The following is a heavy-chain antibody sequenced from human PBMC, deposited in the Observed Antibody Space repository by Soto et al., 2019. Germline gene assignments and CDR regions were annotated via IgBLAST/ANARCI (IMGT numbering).Heavy chain of an antibody. CDR3: ARVTTVVSPGY. V-gene: IGHV3-48*01. CDR2: ISSSSGTI. J-gene: IGHJ4*02. Sequence: GGSLRLSCVASGFTFSSYSMNWVRQAPGKGLEWVSYISSSSGTIYYADSVKGRFTISRDNAKNSLYLQMNSLRAEDTAVYYCARVTTVVSPGYWGQGTLVTVSS. D-gene: IGHD4-17*01. CDR1: GFTFSSYS.